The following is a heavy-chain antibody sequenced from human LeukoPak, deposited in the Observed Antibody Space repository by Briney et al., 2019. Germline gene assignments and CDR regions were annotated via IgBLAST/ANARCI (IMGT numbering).Heavy chain of an antibody. CDR3: AKVVHVEANWGSLHDAFDI. D-gene: IGHD7-27*01. Sequence: GGSLRLSCAASGFTFSSYAMSWVRQAPGKGLEWVSAINGGGGSTYYADSVKGRFTISRDNSNNTLYRQRNSLRAQVTAVYYGAKVVHVEANWGSLHDAFDIWGQGIMVTVYS. V-gene: IGHV3-23*01. CDR2: INGGGGST. CDR1: GFTFSSYA. J-gene: IGHJ3*02.